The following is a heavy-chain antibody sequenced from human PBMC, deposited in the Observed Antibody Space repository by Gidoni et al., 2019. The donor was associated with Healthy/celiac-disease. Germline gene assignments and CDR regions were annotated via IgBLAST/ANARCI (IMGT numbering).Heavy chain of an antibody. CDR1: GFTFSSYS. CDR2: ISSSSSYI. Sequence: EVQLVESGGGLVKPGGSLRLSCAASGFTFSSYSMNWVRQAPGKGLEWVSSISSSSSYIYYADSVKGRFTISRDNAKNSLYLQMNSLRAEDTAVYYCARDGGAATLSLPAMRYWGQGTLVTVSS. V-gene: IGHV3-21*01. J-gene: IGHJ4*02. CDR3: ARDGGAATLSLPAMRY. D-gene: IGHD1-26*01.